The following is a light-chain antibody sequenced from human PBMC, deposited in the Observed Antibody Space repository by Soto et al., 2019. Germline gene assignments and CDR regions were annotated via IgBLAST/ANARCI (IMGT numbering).Light chain of an antibody. CDR1: SSDIGAYNY. CDR3: NSYTSSRAWV. V-gene: IGLV2-14*01. J-gene: IGLJ3*02. Sequence: QSALTQPASVSGSPGQSITTSCTGTSSDIGAYNYVSWYQQHPGKAPRLLIYEVGNRPSGLSNRFSGSKSGNTASLTISGLQAEDEADYYCNSYTSSRAWVFGGGTKLTVL. CDR2: EVG.